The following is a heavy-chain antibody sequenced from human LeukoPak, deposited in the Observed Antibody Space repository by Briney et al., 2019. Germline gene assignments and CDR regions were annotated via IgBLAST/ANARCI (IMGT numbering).Heavy chain of an antibody. CDR1: GGSFSGYY. CDR3: ARDGYSYGLGWFDP. CDR2: IKHSGST. V-gene: IGHV4-34*01. J-gene: IGHJ5*02. D-gene: IGHD5-18*01. Sequence: SETLSLTCGVYGGSFSGYYWSWIRQPPGKGREGIGEIKHSGSTNYNPSLKSRVTTSVDTSKNQFSLRLTSVTAADTAVYFCARDGYSYGLGWFDPWGQGTLVTVTS.